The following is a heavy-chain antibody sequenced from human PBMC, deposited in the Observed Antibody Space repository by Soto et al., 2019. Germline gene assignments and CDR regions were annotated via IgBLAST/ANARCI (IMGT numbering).Heavy chain of an antibody. Sequence: GGSPRLSCAASGFTFSSYSVNWVRQAPGKGLEWVSSISSDSTYIFYADSVKGRFTISRDNAQNSLYLQMSSLRGEDTAVYYCARDPRDTSGYYFVLWGRGTLVTVSS. D-gene: IGHD3-22*01. CDR3: ARDPRDTSGYYFVL. J-gene: IGHJ5*02. V-gene: IGHV3-21*01. CDR1: GFTFSSYS. CDR2: ISSDSTYI.